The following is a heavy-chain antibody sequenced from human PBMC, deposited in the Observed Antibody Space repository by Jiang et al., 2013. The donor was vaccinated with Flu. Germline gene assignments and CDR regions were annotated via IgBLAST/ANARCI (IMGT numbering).Heavy chain of an antibody. V-gene: IGHV4-39*01. CDR2: IYYSGNT. CDR3: ARHIEGSAMAANY. CDR1: GGSISSSSYH. J-gene: IGHJ4*02. Sequence: LLKPSETLSLTCTVSGGSISSSSYHWGWIRQPPGKGLEWIGSIYYSGNTYYSPSLRSRVTISVDTSKNQFSLKLSSVTAADTAVYFCARHIEGSAMAANYWGQGTLGTVSS. D-gene: IGHD6-19*01.